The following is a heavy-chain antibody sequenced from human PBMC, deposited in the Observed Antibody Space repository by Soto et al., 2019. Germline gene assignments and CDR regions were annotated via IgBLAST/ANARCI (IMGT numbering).Heavy chain of an antibody. CDR1: GGSISSYY. Sequence: PSETLSLTCTVSGGSISSYYWIWIRQPPGKGLEWIGYIYYSGSTNYNPSLKSRVTISVDTSKNQFSLKLSSVTAADTAVYYCARYYYEIGAFDIWGQGTMVTVSS. V-gene: IGHV4-59*01. J-gene: IGHJ3*02. D-gene: IGHD3-22*01. CDR3: ARYYYEIGAFDI. CDR2: IYYSGST.